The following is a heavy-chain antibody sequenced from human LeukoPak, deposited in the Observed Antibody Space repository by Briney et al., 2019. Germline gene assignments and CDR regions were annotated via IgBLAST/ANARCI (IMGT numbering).Heavy chain of an antibody. V-gene: IGHV3-21*01. J-gene: IGHJ4*02. CDR2: TSGSGRYI. D-gene: IGHD5-12*01. CDR1: GFTFSSHS. Sequence: GGSLRLSCAASGFTFSSHSMNWVRQAPGKGLEWVSSTSGSGRYIYYADSVKGRFTISRDNAKNSLYLQMNSLRAEDTAVYYCARPQNSGYDYDSFDYWGQGTLVTVSS. CDR3: ARPQNSGYDYDSFDY.